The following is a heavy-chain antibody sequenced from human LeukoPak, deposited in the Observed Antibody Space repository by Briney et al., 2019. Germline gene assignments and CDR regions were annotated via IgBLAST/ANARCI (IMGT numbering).Heavy chain of an antibody. CDR2: IHYSGRT. V-gene: IGHV4-59*11. Sequence: SETLSLTRSVSGDSFGVHSWTWIRQPPGKGLKWIGYIHYSGRTSYNSSLKGRVTISEDTSRNQFSLKLTSVTAADTAMYYCATLYYDSVYPMDIWGKGTTVTVSS. J-gene: IGHJ6*03. D-gene: IGHD3-22*01. CDR1: GDSFGVHS. CDR3: ATLYYDSVYPMDI.